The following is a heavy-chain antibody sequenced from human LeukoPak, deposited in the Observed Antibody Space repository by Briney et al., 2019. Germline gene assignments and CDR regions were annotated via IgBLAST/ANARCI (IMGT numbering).Heavy chain of an antibody. J-gene: IGHJ3*02. Sequence: SETLSLTCAVYGGSFSGYYWSWIRQPPGKGLEWIGEINHSGSTNYNPSLTSRVTISVDTSKNQFSLKLSSVTAADTAVYYCAVTSEDDAFDIWGQGTMVTVSS. D-gene: IGHD6-6*01. V-gene: IGHV4-34*01. CDR2: INHSGST. CDR3: AVTSEDDAFDI. CDR1: GGSFSGYY.